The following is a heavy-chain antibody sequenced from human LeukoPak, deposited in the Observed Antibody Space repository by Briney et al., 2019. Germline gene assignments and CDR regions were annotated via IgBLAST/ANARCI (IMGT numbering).Heavy chain of an antibody. V-gene: IGHV1-18*01. J-gene: IGHJ4*02. CDR1: GYTFTSYG. CDR2: ISAYNGNT. D-gene: IGHD4-17*01. Sequence: GASVKVSCKASGYTFTSYGISWVRQAPGQGLESMGWISAYNGNTNYTQKLQGRVTMTTDTSTSTAYMELRSLRSDDTAVYYCARLRCLTCHFDYWGQGTLVTVSS. CDR3: ARLRCLTCHFDY.